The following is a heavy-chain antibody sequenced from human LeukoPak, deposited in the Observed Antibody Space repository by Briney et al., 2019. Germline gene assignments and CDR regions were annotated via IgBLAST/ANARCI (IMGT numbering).Heavy chain of an antibody. D-gene: IGHD3-22*01. CDR1: GFTFSSYS. CDR2: ISSSSSTI. CDR3: ASAIHYDSSGYYYVGY. Sequence: GGSLRLSCAASGFTFSSYSMNWVRQAPGKGLEWVSYISSSSSTIYYADSVKGRFTISRDNSKNTLYLQMNSLRAEDTAVYYCASAIHYDSSGYYYVGYWGQGTLVTVSS. J-gene: IGHJ4*02. V-gene: IGHV3-48*01.